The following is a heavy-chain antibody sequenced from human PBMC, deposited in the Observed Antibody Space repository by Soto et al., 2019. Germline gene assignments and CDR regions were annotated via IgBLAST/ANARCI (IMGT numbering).Heavy chain of an antibody. D-gene: IGHD4-17*01. CDR1: GFTFSSYA. J-gene: IGHJ6*02. CDR3: AKPYGGNSGAPYYYYGMDV. CDR2: ISGSGGST. Sequence: PGGSLRLSCAASGFTFSSYAMSWVRQAPGKGLEWVSAISGSGGSTYYADSVKGRFTIPRDNSKNTLYLQMNSLRAEDTAVYYCAKPYGGNSGAPYYYYGMDVWGQGTTVTVSS. V-gene: IGHV3-23*01.